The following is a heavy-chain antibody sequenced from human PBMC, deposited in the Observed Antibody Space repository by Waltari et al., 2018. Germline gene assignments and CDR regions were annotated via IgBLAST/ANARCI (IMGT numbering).Heavy chain of an antibody. Sequence: QLLESGGGLVQPGGSLRLSCAASGFRFIDFAMNWVRQAPGKGLVWVSGIRGSGDSTYYANSVKGRFTISRDNSKNTLSLQMDGLRAEDTAVYYCAKGRGYDFFDSWGQGTLVTVSS. J-gene: IGHJ4*02. CDR3: AKGRGYDFFDS. V-gene: IGHV3-23*01. D-gene: IGHD3-3*01. CDR1: GFRFIDFA. CDR2: IRGSGDST.